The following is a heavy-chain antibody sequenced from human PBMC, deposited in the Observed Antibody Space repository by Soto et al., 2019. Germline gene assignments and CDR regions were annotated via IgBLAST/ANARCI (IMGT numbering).Heavy chain of an antibody. Sequence: PSETLFLTCTVSGGSVSSGDYYWSWIRQHPGKGLEWIGYIYYSGSTYYNPSLKSRVTISVDTSENQLSLKLSTVTAADPAIYYWARDLSMGSGGAFDMGGKGAMAT. CDR3: ARDLSMGSGGAFDM. J-gene: IGHJ3*02. CDR1: GGSVSSGDYY. V-gene: IGHV4-31*03. CDR2: IYYSGST. D-gene: IGHD3-10*01.